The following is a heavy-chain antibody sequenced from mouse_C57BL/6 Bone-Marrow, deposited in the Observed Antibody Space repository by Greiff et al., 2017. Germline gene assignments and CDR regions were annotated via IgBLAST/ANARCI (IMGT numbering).Heavy chain of an antibody. CDR1: GFTFSSYA. V-gene: IGHV5-4*03. D-gene: IGHD2-3*01. Sequence: EVKLEESGGGLVKPGGSLKLSCAASGFTFSSYAMPWVRQTPEKRLEWVATISDGGSYTYYPDNVKGRFTISRDNAKNNLYLQMSHLKSEDTAMYYCARHDGYYGGFAYWGQGTLVTVSA. J-gene: IGHJ3*01. CDR3: ARHDGYYGGFAY. CDR2: ISDGGSYT.